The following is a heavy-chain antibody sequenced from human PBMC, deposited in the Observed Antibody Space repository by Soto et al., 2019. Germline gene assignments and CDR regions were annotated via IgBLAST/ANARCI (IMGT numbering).Heavy chain of an antibody. CDR1: GASIRSSDF. CDR2: IYNSGST. Sequence: QVQLQESGPGLVKPSETLSLTCIVSGASIRSSDFWSWIRQPAGKGLEWIGRIYNSGSTNYNPSLKSRVTMSVATSKNHFTLKLTSVTAADTAVYYCARYRAGHLDYWGQGTLVTVSS. CDR3: ARYRAGHLDY. J-gene: IGHJ4*02. V-gene: IGHV4-4*07.